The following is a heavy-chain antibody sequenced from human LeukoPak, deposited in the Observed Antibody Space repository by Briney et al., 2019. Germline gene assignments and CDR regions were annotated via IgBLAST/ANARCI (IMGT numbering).Heavy chain of an antibody. Sequence: GVLRLSCAVSGFTFRNSWMTWVRQAPGKGLEWVANINQDGSETYYMDSVKGRFTISRDNAKNSLYLQMNSLRVEDTAVYYCAREAIVVVPAAISSYNYYHMDVWGKGSTVTVSS. CDR2: INQDGSET. CDR3: AREAIVVVPAAISSYNYYHMDV. D-gene: IGHD2-2*01. J-gene: IGHJ6*03. V-gene: IGHV3-7*01. CDR1: GFTFRNSW.